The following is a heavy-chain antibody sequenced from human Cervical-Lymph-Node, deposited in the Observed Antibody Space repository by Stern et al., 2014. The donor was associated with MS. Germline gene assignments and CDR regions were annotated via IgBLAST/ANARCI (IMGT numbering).Heavy chain of an antibody. CDR3: VPGSGAFDY. D-gene: IGHD3-10*01. Sequence: VQLVESGGGVVQPGTSLRLSCATSGFTFSRYAMHWVRQAQGKGLQWLAVISYDEKNENYADSVRGRFTISRDSSKKMLYLQMDSLTIDDTAVYYCVPGSGAFDYWGQGTLVIVSS. CDR2: ISYDEKNE. V-gene: IGHV3-30*03. J-gene: IGHJ4*02. CDR1: GFTFSRYA.